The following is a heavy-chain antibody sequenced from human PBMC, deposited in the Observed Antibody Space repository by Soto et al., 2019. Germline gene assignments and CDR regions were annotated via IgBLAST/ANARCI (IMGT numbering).Heavy chain of an antibody. CDR2: ISYDGSNK. CDR3: AKYNWTLYYYYGMDV. Sequence: GGSLRLSCAASGFTFSSYCMHWVRQAPGKGLEWVAVISYDGSNKYYADSVKGRFTISRDNSKNTLYLQMNSLRAEDTAVYYCAKYNWTLYYYYGMDVWGQGTTVTVSS. V-gene: IGHV3-30*18. D-gene: IGHD1-1*01. J-gene: IGHJ6*02. CDR1: GFTFSSYC.